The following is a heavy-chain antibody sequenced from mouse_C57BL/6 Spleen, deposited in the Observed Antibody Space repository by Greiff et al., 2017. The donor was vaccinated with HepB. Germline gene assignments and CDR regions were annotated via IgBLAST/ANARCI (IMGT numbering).Heavy chain of an antibody. D-gene: IGHD2-10*02. CDR2: IDPSDSYT. Sequence: VKLQQPGAELVMPGASVKLSCKASGYTFTSYWMHWVKQRPGQGLEWIGEIDPSDSYTNYNQKFKGKSTLTVDKSSSTAYMQLSSLTSEDSAVYYCARLYGYYFDYWGQGTTLTVSS. CDR1: GYTFTSYW. V-gene: IGHV1-69*01. J-gene: IGHJ2*01. CDR3: ARLYGYYFDY.